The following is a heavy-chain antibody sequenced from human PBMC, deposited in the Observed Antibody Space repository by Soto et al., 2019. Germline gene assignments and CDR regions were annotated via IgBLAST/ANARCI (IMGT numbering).Heavy chain of an antibody. J-gene: IGHJ5*01. Sequence: QVHLKESGPGLLKPSETLSLTCTVSGGSVSSPTHYWSWIRQPPGKGLEWIGNIYYIVTTHYHPYPEKRGNIGLGTSENKFFLKLRSATVSEPAVYFCAGNAAGWGWFDSWGQGTLVTVSS. CDR1: GGSVSSPTHY. D-gene: IGHD3-16*01. V-gene: IGHV4-61*01. CDR2: IYYIVTT. CDR3: AGNAAGWGWFDS.